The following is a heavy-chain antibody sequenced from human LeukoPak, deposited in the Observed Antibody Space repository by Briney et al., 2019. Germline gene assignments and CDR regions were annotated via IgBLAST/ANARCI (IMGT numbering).Heavy chain of an antibody. Sequence: GGSLRLSCVASGFPFSSYWMTWVRQAPGKGLEWVANIKQDGSKKSYVDSVKGRFTISRDNAKNSLYLQMNSLRAEDTAVYYCARLAALGRGVGASDYWGQGTLVTVSS. CDR3: ARLAALGRGVGASDY. D-gene: IGHD1-26*01. CDR2: IKQDGSKK. J-gene: IGHJ4*02. CDR1: GFPFSSYW. V-gene: IGHV3-7*01.